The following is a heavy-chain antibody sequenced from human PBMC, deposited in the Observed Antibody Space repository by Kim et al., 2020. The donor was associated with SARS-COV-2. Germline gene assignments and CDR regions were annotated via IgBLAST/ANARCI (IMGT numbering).Heavy chain of an antibody. J-gene: IGHJ4*02. Sequence: GESLKISCKGSGSSFTTYWIGWVRQMPGKGLEWMGIIYPSDSDTRYSPSFQGQVTFSADKSISTAYLQWNNLKASDTAMYYCARRYYLVRGVFTDYYFDYWGQGTLVTVSS. CDR3: ARRYYLVRGVFTDYYFDY. V-gene: IGHV5-51*01. D-gene: IGHD3-10*01. CDR1: GSSFTTYW. CDR2: IYPSDSDT.